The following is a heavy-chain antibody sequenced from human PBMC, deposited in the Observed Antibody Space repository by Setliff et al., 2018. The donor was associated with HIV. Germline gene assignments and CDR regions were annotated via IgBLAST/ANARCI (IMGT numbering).Heavy chain of an antibody. Sequence: GESLKISCAASGFIFSSYAMHWVRQAPGKGLVWVAVMSYDGNNKYYADSVKGRFTISRDNSKNTMYLQMNTLRVEDTAVYYCARDPPGSGFHLDYWGQGTPVTVSS. D-gene: IGHD5-12*01. CDR1: GFIFSSYA. J-gene: IGHJ4*02. CDR3: ARDPPGSGFHLDY. CDR2: MSYDGNNK. V-gene: IGHV3-30*07.